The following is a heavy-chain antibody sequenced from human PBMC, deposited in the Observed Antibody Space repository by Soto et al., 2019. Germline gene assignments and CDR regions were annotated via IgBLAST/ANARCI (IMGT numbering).Heavy chain of an antibody. CDR2: IYHTGTT. V-gene: IGHV4-39*07. CDR3: ARGINYYDSSGDSWFDP. D-gene: IGHD3-22*01. CDR1: GGSVSSGSYS. J-gene: IGHJ5*02. Sequence: SETLSLTCTVSGGSVSSGSYSWGWIRQPPGKGLEWIGYIYHTGTTYYNMSLKSRVTISVDRSNNQFSLKLSSVTAADTAVYYCARGINYYDSSGDSWFDPWGQGTLVTVSS.